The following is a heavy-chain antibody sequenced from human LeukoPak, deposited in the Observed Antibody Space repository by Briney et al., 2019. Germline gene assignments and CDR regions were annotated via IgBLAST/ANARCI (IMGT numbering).Heavy chain of an antibody. J-gene: IGHJ4*02. CDR1: GYTFTSYG. Sequence: ASVKVSCKASGYTFTSYGISWVRQAPGQGLEWMGWISAYNGNTNYAQKLQGRVTMTTDTSTSTAYMELRSLRSDDTAVYYCARDPPPYSSSWRDGRGGYWGQGTLVTVSS. CDR3: ARDPPPYSSSWRDGRGGY. CDR2: ISAYNGNT. V-gene: IGHV1-18*01. D-gene: IGHD6-13*01.